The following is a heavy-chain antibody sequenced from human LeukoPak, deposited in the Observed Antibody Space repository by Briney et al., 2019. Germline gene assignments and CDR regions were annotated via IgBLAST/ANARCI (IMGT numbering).Heavy chain of an antibody. V-gene: IGHV3-7*01. CDR1: GFTFSSYW. CDR2: IKQDGSEK. Sequence: GGSLRLSCAASGFTFSSYWMSWVRQAPGKGLEWVANIKQDGSEKYCVDSVKGRFTISRDNAKNSLYLQMNSLRAEDTAVYYCGRGSGSYYGEYYFDYWGQGTLVTVSS. J-gene: IGHJ4*02. CDR3: GRGSGSYYGEYYFDY. D-gene: IGHD3-10*01.